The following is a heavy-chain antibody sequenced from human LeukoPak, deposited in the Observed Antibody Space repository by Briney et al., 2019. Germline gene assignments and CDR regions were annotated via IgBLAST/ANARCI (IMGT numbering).Heavy chain of an antibody. Sequence: GGSLRLSCAASGFTFSSYAMSWVRQARGEGLEWVSAISGSGGSTYYADSVKGRFTISRDNSKNTLYLQMNSLRAEDTAVYYCATNPPLPTVGYYYYYMDVWGKGTTVTVSS. J-gene: IGHJ6*03. CDR3: ATNPPLPTVGYYYYYMDV. CDR2: ISGSGGST. V-gene: IGHV3-23*01. D-gene: IGHD4-11*01. CDR1: GFTFSSYA.